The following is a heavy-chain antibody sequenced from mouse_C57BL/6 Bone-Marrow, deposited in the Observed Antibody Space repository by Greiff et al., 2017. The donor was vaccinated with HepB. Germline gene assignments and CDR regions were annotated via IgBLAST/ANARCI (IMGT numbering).Heavy chain of an antibody. CDR1: GFNIKDYY. V-gene: IGHV14-2*01. Sequence: EVKLVESGAELVKPGASVKLSCTASGFNIKDYYMHWVKQRTEQGLEWIGRIDPEDGETKYAPKFPGKATITADTSSNTTYLQLSSLTSEDTAVYYCAWTTYDYYAMDYWGQGTSVTVSS. CDR3: AWTTYDYYAMDY. J-gene: IGHJ4*01. CDR2: IDPEDGET. D-gene: IGHD5-5*01.